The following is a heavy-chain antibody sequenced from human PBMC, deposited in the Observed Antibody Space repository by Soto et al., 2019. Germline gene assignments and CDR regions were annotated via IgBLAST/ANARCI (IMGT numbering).Heavy chain of an antibody. CDR1: GYTFTSYG. Sequence: QVQLVQSGAEVKKPGASVKVSCKASGYTFTSYGISWVRQAPGQGLEWMGWISAYNGNTNYAQKLQGRVTMTTDTSTSTAYMELRSRRSDDTAVYYCAYGYCSGGSCYHFDYWGQGTLVTVSS. CDR2: ISAYNGNT. V-gene: IGHV1-18*01. D-gene: IGHD2-15*01. CDR3: AYGYCSGGSCYHFDY. J-gene: IGHJ4*02.